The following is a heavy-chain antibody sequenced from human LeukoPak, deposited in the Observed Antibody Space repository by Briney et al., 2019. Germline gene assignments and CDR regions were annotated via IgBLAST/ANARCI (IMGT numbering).Heavy chain of an antibody. D-gene: IGHD2-15*01. Sequence: SETLSLTCAVSGGSISSGGYSWSWIRQPPGKGLEWIGYIYYSGSTYYNPSLKSRVTISVDTSKNQFSLKLSSVTAADTAVYYCARGEVVAATGHFDYWGQGTLVTVSS. CDR2: IYYSGST. V-gene: IGHV4-30-4*07. CDR1: GGSISSGGYS. J-gene: IGHJ4*02. CDR3: ARGEVVAATGHFDY.